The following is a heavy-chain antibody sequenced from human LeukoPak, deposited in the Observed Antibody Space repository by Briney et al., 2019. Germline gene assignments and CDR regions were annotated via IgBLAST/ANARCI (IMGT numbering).Heavy chain of an antibody. V-gene: IGHV4-34*01. J-gene: IGHJ5*02. CDR2: INHSGST. D-gene: IGHD5-18*01. CDR1: GGSFSGYY. CDR3: ARFTRGYSYGYWFDP. Sequence: KPSETLPLTCAVYGGSFSGYYWSWIRQPPGKGLEWIGEINHSGSTNYNPSLKSRVTISVDTSKNQFSLKLSSVTAADTAVYYCARFTRGYSYGYWFDPWGQGTLVTVSS.